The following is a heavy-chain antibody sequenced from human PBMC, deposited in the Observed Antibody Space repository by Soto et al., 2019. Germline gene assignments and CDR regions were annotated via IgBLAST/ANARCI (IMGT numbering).Heavy chain of an antibody. CDR3: ARDKPHIVVVVAANFAFDI. D-gene: IGHD2-15*01. CDR1: GYTFTSYG. J-gene: IGHJ3*02. Sequence: QVQLVQSGAEGKKPGASVKVSCKASGYTFTSYGISWVQQAPGQGLEWMGWISAYNGNTNYAQKLKGRVSMTTDTSTSTAYMELRSLRSDDTAVYYCARDKPHIVVVVAANFAFDIWGQGTMVTVSS. V-gene: IGHV1-18*01. CDR2: ISAYNGNT.